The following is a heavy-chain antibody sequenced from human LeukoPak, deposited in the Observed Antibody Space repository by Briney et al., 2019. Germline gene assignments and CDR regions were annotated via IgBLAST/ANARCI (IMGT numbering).Heavy chain of an antibody. CDR3: ARKASVGYSSGWYYDY. J-gene: IGHJ4*01. CDR2: INPNSGGT. Sequence: ASVKVSCKASGYTFTGYYMHWVRQAPGQGREWMGWINPNSGGTNYAQKFQGRDTMTRDTSISTAYMELSRLRSDDTAVYYCARKASVGYSSGWYYDYWGQGTLVTVSS. CDR1: GYTFTGYY. V-gene: IGHV1-2*02. D-gene: IGHD6-19*01.